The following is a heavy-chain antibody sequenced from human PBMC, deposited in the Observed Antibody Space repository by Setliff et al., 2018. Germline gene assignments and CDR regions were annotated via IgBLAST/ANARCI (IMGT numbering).Heavy chain of an antibody. CDR3: FGAGTCSY. D-gene: IGHD3-10*01. J-gene: IGHJ4*02. CDR2: INPDGSEK. V-gene: IGHV3-7*01. Sequence: TGGSLRLSCGASGFTYKNDWVSWVRQAPGKGLEWLASINPDGSEKYYVDSVKGRSTISRDNARNSLSLQMNSLRTEDTAVYYCFGAGTCSYWGQGTLVTVSS. CDR1: GFTYKNDW.